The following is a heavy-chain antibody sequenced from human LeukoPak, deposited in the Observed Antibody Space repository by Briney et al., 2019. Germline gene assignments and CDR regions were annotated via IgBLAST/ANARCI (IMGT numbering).Heavy chain of an antibody. CDR3: ARDPYDTDAFDI. V-gene: IGHV1-46*01. J-gene: IGHJ3*02. D-gene: IGHD3-22*01. CDR2: INPSGGST. Sequence: ASVKVSCKASGYTSTSYYMHWVRQAPGQGLEWMGIINPSGGSTSYAQKLQGRVTMTTDTSTSTTYMELRSLGSDDTAVYYCARDPYDTDAFDIWGQGTMVTVSS. CDR1: GYTSTSYY.